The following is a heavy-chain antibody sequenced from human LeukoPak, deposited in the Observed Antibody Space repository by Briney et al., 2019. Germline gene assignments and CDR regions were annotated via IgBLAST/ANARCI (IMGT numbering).Heavy chain of an antibody. V-gene: IGHV1-18*01. J-gene: IGHJ6*03. CDR2: ISTYKGNT. D-gene: IGHD3-22*01. CDR1: GYTFTSYG. Sequence: ASVKVSCKASGYTFTSYGISWVRQAPGQGLEWMGWISTYKGNTKYAQKFQGRVAMTTDTSTSTAYMELRSLRSDDTAVYYCARESGLREITTYYYYYYMDVWGKGTTVTVSS. CDR3: ARESGLREITTYYYYYYMDV.